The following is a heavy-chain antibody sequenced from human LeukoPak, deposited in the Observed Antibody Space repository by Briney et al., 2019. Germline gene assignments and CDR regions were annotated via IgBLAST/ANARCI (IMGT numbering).Heavy chain of an antibody. Sequence: SETLSLTCTVSGGSINSYFWSWMRQPPGKGLEWIAYGYYRGSTKYNPSLKSRVTISVDTSKNQFSLKLTSATAADTAVYYCARFIQDNNWYSSFDYWGQGVLVTVSS. CDR2: GYYRGST. CDR1: GGSINSYF. CDR3: ARFIQDNNWYSSFDY. V-gene: IGHV4-59*01. J-gene: IGHJ4*02. D-gene: IGHD1-1*01.